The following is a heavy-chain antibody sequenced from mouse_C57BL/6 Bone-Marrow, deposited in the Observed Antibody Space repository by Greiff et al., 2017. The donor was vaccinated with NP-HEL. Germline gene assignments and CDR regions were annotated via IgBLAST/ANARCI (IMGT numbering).Heavy chain of an antibody. J-gene: IGHJ4*01. CDR1: EYEFPSHD. CDR3: ARQTIVTYCYAMDY. D-gene: IGHD2-5*01. V-gene: IGHV5-2*01. CDR2: INSDGGST. Sequence: EVKLVESGGGLVQPGESLKLSCESNEYEFPSHDMSWVRKTPEKRLELVAAINSDGGSTYYPDTMEGRFIISRDNTKKTLYLQMSSLRSEDTALYYCARQTIVTYCYAMDYWGQGTSVTVSS.